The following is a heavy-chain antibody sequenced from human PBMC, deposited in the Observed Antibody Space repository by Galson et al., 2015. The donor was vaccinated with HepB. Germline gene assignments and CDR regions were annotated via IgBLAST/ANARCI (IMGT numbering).Heavy chain of an antibody. D-gene: IGHD3-22*01. CDR1: GYTFTSYG. Sequence: SVKVSCKASGYTFTSYGISWVRQAPGQGLEWMGWISAYNGNTNYAQKLQGRVTMTTDTSTSTAYMELRSLRSDDTAVYYCAVSGGYTERGNYFDYWGQGTLVTVSS. CDR2: ISAYNGNT. J-gene: IGHJ4*02. V-gene: IGHV1-18*01. CDR3: AVSGGYTERGNYFDY.